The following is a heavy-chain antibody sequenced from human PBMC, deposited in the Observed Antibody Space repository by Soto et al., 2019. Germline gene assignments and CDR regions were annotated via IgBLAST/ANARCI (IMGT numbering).Heavy chain of an antibody. J-gene: IGHJ5*02. Sequence: QVPLVQSGAEVKKPGASVKISCKASGHSLTNYAMHWVRRAPGQRLEWMGWINVGNGDTKFSQKFQGRVTITWDTSASTTYMELSSLTSEDTAEYYCAKDGPGIIVPGTGWFDPWGQGTRVTVSS. D-gene: IGHD2-21*01. CDR2: INVGNGDT. CDR3: AKDGPGIIVPGTGWFDP. V-gene: IGHV1-3*01. CDR1: GHSLTNYA.